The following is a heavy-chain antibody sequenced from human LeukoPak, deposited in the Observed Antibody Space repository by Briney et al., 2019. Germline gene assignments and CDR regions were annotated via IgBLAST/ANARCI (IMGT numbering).Heavy chain of an antibody. D-gene: IGHD2-21*02. CDR1: GFTFSSYS. CDR3: ARDMVVTAIHDAFDI. CDR2: ISSSSSYI. J-gene: IGHJ3*02. V-gene: IGHV3-21*01. Sequence: GGSLRLSCAASGFTFSSYSMNWVRQAPGKGLEWVSSISSSSSYIYYADSVKGRFTISRDNAKNSLYLQMNSLRAEDTAVYYCARDMVVTAIHDAFDIWGQGTMVTVSS.